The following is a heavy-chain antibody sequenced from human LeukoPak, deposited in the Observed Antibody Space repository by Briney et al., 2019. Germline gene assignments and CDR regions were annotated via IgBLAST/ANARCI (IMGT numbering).Heavy chain of an antibody. CDR1: GGSISSSSYY. Sequence: SETLSLTCTVSGGSISSSSYYWGWIRQPPGKGLEWIGSINYSGSTYYNPSLKSRVTISVDTSKNQFSLKLSSVTAADTAVYYCASEYYYDSSGYLNWFDPWGQGTLVTVSS. CDR2: INYSGST. V-gene: IGHV4-39*01. CDR3: ASEYYYDSSGYLNWFDP. J-gene: IGHJ5*02. D-gene: IGHD3-22*01.